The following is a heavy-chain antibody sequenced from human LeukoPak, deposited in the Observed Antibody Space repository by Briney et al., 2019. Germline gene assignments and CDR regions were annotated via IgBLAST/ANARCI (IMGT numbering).Heavy chain of an antibody. Sequence: ASVKVSCKASGGTFSSYAISWVRQAPGQGLEWMGRIIPIFGTANYAQKFQGSVTITTDESTSTAYMELSSLRSEDTAVYYCVRIDPQYSSGGLDYWGQGTLVTVSS. D-gene: IGHD6-19*01. CDR3: VRIDPQYSSGGLDY. J-gene: IGHJ4*02. CDR1: GGTFSSYA. V-gene: IGHV1-69*05. CDR2: IIPIFGTA.